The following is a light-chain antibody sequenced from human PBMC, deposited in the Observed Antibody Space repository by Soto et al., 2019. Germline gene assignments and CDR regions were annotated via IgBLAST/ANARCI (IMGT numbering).Light chain of an antibody. V-gene: IGKV3-11*01. Sequence: EVVLTQSPATLSLSPGERATLSCRASQIVTNYLTWYQQKPGQAPRLLIYEASNRATGIPARFSGSGSGTDFTLTISNLEPEDFAVYYCQQRTYWPWTFGQGTKVDI. J-gene: IGKJ1*01. CDR1: QIVTNY. CDR3: QQRTYWPWT. CDR2: EAS.